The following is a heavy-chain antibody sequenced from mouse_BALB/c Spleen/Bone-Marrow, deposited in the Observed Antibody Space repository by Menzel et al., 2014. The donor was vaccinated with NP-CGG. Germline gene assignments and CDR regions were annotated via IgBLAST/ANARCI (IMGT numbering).Heavy chain of an antibody. Sequence: EVKLVESGGGLVQPGGSLKLSCAASGFTFSSYGMSWVRQTPDKRLELVAAIYTNDGSTYYPDTVKGRFAVSRDNAKNTLYLQMSSLKSEDTALYYCARRAFYSLDYWGQVTSVTVSS. CDR3: ARRAFYSLDY. J-gene: IGHJ4*01. CDR1: GFTFSSYG. CDR2: IYTNDGST. V-gene: IGHV5-6-3*01.